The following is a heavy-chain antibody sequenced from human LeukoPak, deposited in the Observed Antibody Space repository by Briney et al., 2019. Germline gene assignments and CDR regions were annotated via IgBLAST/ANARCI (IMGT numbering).Heavy chain of an antibody. V-gene: IGHV3-7*03. CDR1: GFTFSSYW. Sequence: AGGSLRLSCAASGFTFSSYWMSWVRQAPGKGLEWLANIKQDGSEKYYVDSVKGRFTISRDNAKNSPYLQMNSLRAEDTAVYYCAREEEGYYYGSGSYFDPWGQGTLVTVSS. J-gene: IGHJ5*02. CDR2: IKQDGSEK. D-gene: IGHD3-10*01. CDR3: AREEEGYYYGSGSYFDP.